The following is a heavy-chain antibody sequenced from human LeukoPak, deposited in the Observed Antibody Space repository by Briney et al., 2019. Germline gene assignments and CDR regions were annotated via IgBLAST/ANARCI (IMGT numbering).Heavy chain of an antibody. J-gene: IGHJ4*02. D-gene: IGHD1-26*01. CDR1: GFSFSTTW. CDR3: ARDMGGSFDY. CDR2: MKDDGRQK. V-gene: IGHV3-7*01. Sequence: PGGSLRLSCVASGFSFSTTWMTWVRQAPGKGLEWVANMKDDGRQKNYVDSVKGRFTISRDNAKKSLFLQMNSLRAEDTAVYYCARDMGGSFDYWGQGTLVTVS.